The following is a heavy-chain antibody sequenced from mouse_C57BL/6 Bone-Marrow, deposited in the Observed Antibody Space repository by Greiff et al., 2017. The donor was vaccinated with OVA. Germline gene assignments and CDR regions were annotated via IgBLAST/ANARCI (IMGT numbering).Heavy chain of an antibody. V-gene: IGHV5-17*01. CDR2: ISSGSSTI. D-gene: IGHD1-1*01. Sequence: EVHLVESGGGLVKPGGSLKLSCAASGFTFSDYGMHWVRQAPEKGLEWVAYISSGSSTIYYADTVKGRFTISRDNAKNTLFLQVTSLRSEDTAMYYCARGDYGHWYFDVWGTGTTVTVSS. CDR3: ARGDYGHWYFDV. J-gene: IGHJ1*03. CDR1: GFTFSDYG.